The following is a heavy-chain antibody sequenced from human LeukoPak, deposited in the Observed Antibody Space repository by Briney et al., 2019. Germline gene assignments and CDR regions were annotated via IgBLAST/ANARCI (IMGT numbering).Heavy chain of an antibody. Sequence: GGSPRLSCAASGFTFSSYAMAWVRQAPGKGRECVSPISGSGDSTYYAASVKGRFTISRDNSKDTLYLQMNSLRAEDTAVYYCAKVLDYYGSGSFDYWGQGALVTVSS. CDR1: GFTFSSYA. CDR2: ISGSGDST. CDR3: AKVLDYYGSGSFDY. J-gene: IGHJ4*02. V-gene: IGHV3-23*01. D-gene: IGHD3-10*01.